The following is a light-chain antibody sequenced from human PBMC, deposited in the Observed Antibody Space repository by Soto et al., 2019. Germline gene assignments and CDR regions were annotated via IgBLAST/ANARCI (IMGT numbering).Light chain of an antibody. V-gene: IGLV1-44*01. Sequence: QSVLTQPPSASGTPGQSVTLSCSGSSSNFGSNTVNWNQQLPGTAPKLLIYRNNQRPSGVPDRFSGSKSGTSASLAISGLKSEDDADYYCAAWYDSLNGYGFGTGTKVTVL. CDR2: RNN. CDR3: AAWYDSLNGYG. J-gene: IGLJ1*01. CDR1: SSNFGSNT.